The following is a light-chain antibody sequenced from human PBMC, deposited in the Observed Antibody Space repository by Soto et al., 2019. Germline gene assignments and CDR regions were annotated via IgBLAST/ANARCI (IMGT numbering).Light chain of an antibody. V-gene: IGLV2-14*01. J-gene: IGLJ1*01. CDR3: NSYAGTSYV. CDR1: SSDIGTYNF. Sequence: QSALTQPASVSGSPGQSITISCTGTSSDIGTYNFVSWYQQHPGKAPKLIIYGVTNRPSGASNRFSGSKSGNTASLTISGLQAEDEADYYCNSYAGTSYVFGTGTKV. CDR2: GVT.